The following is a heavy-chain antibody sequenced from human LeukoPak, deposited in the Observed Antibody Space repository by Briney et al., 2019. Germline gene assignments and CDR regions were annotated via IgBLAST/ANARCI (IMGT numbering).Heavy chain of an antibody. D-gene: IGHD6-19*01. J-gene: IGHJ4*02. V-gene: IGHV3-48*01. Sequence: PGGSLRLSCAASGFTFSSHSMTWVRQAPGQGLEWVSYITSDSVTRFYADSVKGRFTASRDNAEKSMYLQMNSLRAEDTAVYYCARGKAVAANEGDYDYWGQGTLVTVSS. CDR3: ARGKAVAANEGDYDY. CDR1: GFTFSSHS. CDR2: ITSDSVTR.